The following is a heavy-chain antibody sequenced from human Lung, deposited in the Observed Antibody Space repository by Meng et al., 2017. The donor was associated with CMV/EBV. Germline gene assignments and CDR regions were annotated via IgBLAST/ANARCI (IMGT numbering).Heavy chain of an antibody. CDR1: GFTFNSYA. CDR3: VRDWKYS. V-gene: IGHV3-21*01. CDR2: ISETSSYI. Sequence: SCAASGFTFNSYAMNWVRQAPGKGLEWVSYISETSSYIYYADSLKGRFTISRDNANKSLYLQMNSLRAEDTALYYCVRDWKYSWGQGTGVTVDS. J-gene: IGHJ4*02. D-gene: IGHD1-1*01.